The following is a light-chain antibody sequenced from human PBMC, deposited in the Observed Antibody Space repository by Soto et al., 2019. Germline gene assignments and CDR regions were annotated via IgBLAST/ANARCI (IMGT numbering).Light chain of an antibody. CDR3: QQYGSSPIT. J-gene: IGKJ5*01. Sequence: IQLTQSPSSLSASVGDRVTITCRASQGISSYLAWCQQKPGKPPNLLIYAASTLQSGVPSRFSGSRSGTDFTLTISRLEPEDFAVYYCQQYGSSPITFGQGTRLEIK. V-gene: IGKV1-9*01. CDR1: QGISSY. CDR2: AAS.